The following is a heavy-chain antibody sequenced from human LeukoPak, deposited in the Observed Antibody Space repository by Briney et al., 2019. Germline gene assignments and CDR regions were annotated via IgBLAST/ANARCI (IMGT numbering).Heavy chain of an antibody. J-gene: IGHJ5*02. Sequence: GASVKVSCKASEYTFETHYIHWLRQAPGQGLEWMGMINPRGGDTTYAQRFQDRVTMTRDTSTDTVHMELRTLRSDDTAVYYCARDRAYCIRSRCYRDNWLDRWGQGTLVSVSS. V-gene: IGHV1-46*02. CDR1: EYTFETHY. CDR3: ARDRAYCIRSRCYRDNWLDR. D-gene: IGHD2-2*01. CDR2: INPRGGDT.